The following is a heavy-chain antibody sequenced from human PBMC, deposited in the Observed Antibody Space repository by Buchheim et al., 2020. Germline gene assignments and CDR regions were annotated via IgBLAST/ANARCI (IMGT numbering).Heavy chain of an antibody. Sequence: QVQLVESGGGVVQPGRSLRLSCAASGFTFSSYAMHWVRQAPGKGLEWVAVISYDGSNKYYADSVKGRFTISRDNSKNTLYLQMNSLRAEDTAVYYCARGHPIAVAATTFDYWGQGTL. CDR2: ISYDGSNK. CDR3: ARGHPIAVAATTFDY. CDR1: GFTFSSYA. J-gene: IGHJ4*02. D-gene: IGHD6-19*01. V-gene: IGHV3-30-3*01.